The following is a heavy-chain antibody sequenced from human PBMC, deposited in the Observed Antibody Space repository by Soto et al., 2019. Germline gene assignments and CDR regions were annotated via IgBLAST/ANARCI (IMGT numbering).Heavy chain of an antibody. CDR1: GFTFSTYA. CDR2: ILYDGRKK. J-gene: IGHJ6*02. CDR3: ARVNIAWNDVGTMDV. D-gene: IGHD1-1*01. V-gene: IGHV3-30-3*01. Sequence: QVQLVESGGGVVQPGRSLRLSCAASGFTFSTYAMHWVRQAPGKGLEWVAVILYDGRKKDYADSVKGRFTISRDDSKNPLYLEMNSLRAEDKAVYYCARVNIAWNDVGTMDVWGQGPTVTVSS.